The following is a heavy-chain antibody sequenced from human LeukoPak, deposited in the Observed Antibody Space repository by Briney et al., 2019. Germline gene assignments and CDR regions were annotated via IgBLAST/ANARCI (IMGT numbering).Heavy chain of an antibody. V-gene: IGHV1-8*02. D-gene: IGHD6-19*01. Sequence: ASVKVSCKASGYTFTSYYMHWVRQAPGQGLEWMGWMNPNSGNTGYAQKFQGRVTMTRNTSISTAYMELSSLRSEDTAVYYCARGYSSGWKDYWGQGTLVTVSS. J-gene: IGHJ4*02. CDR1: GYTFTSYY. CDR3: ARGYSSGWKDY. CDR2: MNPNSGNT.